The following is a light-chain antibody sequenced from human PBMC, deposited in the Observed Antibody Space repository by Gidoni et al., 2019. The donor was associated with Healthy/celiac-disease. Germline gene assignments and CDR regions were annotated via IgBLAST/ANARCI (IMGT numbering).Light chain of an antibody. CDR2: GEY. Sequence: EIVMTQSPATLSVSPGERATLSCRASQSVSSKVAWYQQKPGQAPRLLIYGEYTRATGIPARFSGSGSGTEFTLTISRLQSEDFAVYYCQQYNNWPPYSFXQXTKLEIK. V-gene: IGKV3-15*01. CDR1: QSVSSK. CDR3: QQYNNWPPYS. J-gene: IGKJ2*01.